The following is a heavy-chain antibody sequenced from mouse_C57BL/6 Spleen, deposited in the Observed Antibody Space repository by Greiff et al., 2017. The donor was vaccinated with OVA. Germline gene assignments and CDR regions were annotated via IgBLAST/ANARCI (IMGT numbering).Heavy chain of an antibody. V-gene: IGHV1-52*01. J-gene: IGHJ2*01. CDR1: GYTFTSYW. D-gene: IGHD4-1*02. CDR3: ARYQLGPDFDD. Sequence: QVQLKESGAELVRPGSSVKLSCKASGYTFTSYWMHWVKQRPIQGLEWIGNIDPSDSETHYNQKFKDKATLTVDKSSSTAYMQLSSLTSEDSAVYYCARYQLGPDFDDWGQGTTLTVSS. CDR2: IDPSDSET.